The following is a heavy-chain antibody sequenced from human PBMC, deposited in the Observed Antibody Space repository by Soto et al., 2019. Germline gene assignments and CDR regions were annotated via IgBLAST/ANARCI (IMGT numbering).Heavy chain of an antibody. CDR1: GFTFSNAW. CDR2: IKSKTDGGTT. Sequence: GGSLRLSCAASGFTFSNAWMSWVRQAPGKGLEWVGRIKSKTDGGTTDYAAPVKGRFTISSDGSKNTLYLQMNSMNTDDTAMYYCARYYSSAWYKVDFWGQGTLVT. V-gene: IGHV3-15*01. J-gene: IGHJ4*01. CDR3: ARYYSSAWYKVDF. D-gene: IGHD6-25*01.